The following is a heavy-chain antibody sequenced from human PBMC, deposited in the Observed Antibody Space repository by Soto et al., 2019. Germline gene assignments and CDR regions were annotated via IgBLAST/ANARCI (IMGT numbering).Heavy chain of an antibody. D-gene: IGHD6-13*01. Sequence: QVQLVQSGAEVKKPGASVKVSCKASGYTFTSYGISWVRQAPGQGLAGMGWISAYNGNTNYAQKLQVRVTMTTDTSTSTAYMELRSLGSDDRAVYYCARYRDIAAPYYYYYGMDVWGQGTTVTVSS. CDR3: ARYRDIAAPYYYYYGMDV. V-gene: IGHV1-18*01. CDR2: ISAYNGNT. CDR1: GYTFTSYG. J-gene: IGHJ6*02.